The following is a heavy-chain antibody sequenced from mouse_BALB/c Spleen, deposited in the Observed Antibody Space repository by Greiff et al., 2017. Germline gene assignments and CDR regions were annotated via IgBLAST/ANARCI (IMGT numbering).Heavy chain of an antibody. CDR1: GFTFSSYT. CDR3: AREGGNYYFDY. D-gene: IGHD2-1*01. J-gene: IGHJ2*01. Sequence: EVMLVESGGGLVQPGGSLKLSCAASGFTFSSYTMSWVRQTPEKRLEWVAYISNGGGSTYYPDTVKGRFTISRDNAKNTLYLQMSSLKSEDTAMYYCAREGGNYYFDYWGQGTTLTVSS. CDR2: ISNGGGST. V-gene: IGHV5-12-2*01.